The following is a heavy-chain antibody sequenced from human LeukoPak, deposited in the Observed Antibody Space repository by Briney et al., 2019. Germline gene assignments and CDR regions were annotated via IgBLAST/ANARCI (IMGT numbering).Heavy chain of an antibody. Sequence: GSLRLSCAASGFTFSTFAMIWVRQPPGKALEWIGNIFYSGSTYYSPSLKSRVTISLDTSRNQFSLKLNSVTAAGTAVYYCAKSNGYGLIDIWGQGTMVTVSS. CDR1: GFTFSTFA. CDR2: IFYSGST. J-gene: IGHJ3*02. D-gene: IGHD3-22*01. CDR3: AKSNGYGLIDI. V-gene: IGHV4-59*12.